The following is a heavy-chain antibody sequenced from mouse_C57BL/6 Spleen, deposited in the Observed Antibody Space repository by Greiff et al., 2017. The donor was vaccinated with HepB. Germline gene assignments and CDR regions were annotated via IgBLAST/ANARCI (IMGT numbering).Heavy chain of an antibody. J-gene: IGHJ2*01. D-gene: IGHD2-4*01. CDR3: TRVTYDYDGYYFDY. Sequence: VQLQESGAELVRPGASVTLSCKASGYTFTDYEMHWVKQTPVHGLEWIGAIDPETGGTAYNQKFKGKAILTADKSSSTAYMELRSLTSEDSAVYYCTRVTYDYDGYYFDYWGQGTTLTVSS. CDR1: GYTFTDYE. CDR2: IDPETGGT. V-gene: IGHV1-15*01.